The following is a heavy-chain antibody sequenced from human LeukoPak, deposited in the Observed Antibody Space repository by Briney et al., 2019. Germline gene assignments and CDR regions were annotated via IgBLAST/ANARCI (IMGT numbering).Heavy chain of an antibody. CDR3: ARDNGVTMIVVVIYCFDY. CDR2: INPNSGGT. J-gene: IGHJ4*02. Sequence: ASVKVSCKASGYTFTGYYMHWVRQAPGQGLEWMGWINPNSGGTNYAQKFQGRVTMTRDTSISTAYMELSRLRSDDTAVYYCARDNGVTMIVVVIYCFDYWGQGTLVTVSS. CDR1: GYTFTGYY. V-gene: IGHV1-2*02. D-gene: IGHD3-22*01.